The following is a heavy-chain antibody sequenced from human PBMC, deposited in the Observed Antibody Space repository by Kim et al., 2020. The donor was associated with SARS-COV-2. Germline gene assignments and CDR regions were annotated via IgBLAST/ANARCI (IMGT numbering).Heavy chain of an antibody. Sequence: GGSLRLSCVASGFSFGTFDMSWVRQAPGKGLKWVSVIPCPDDSAYYAESVKGRFTVSRDSARNTRYLQMNSLRVEDTAVYYCVKGAWLDYWGPGTLVTVSS. CDR1: GFSFGTFD. CDR3: VKGAWLDY. J-gene: IGHJ4*02. V-gene: IGHV3-23*01. D-gene: IGHD5-12*01. CDR2: IPCPDDSA.